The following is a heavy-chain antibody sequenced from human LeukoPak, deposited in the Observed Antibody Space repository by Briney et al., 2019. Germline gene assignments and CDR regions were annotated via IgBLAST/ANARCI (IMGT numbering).Heavy chain of an antibody. CDR2: ISGSGGST. J-gene: IGHJ4*02. CDR1: GFTFSSYA. V-gene: IGHV3-23*01. CDR3: AKGDPYYYDSSGYYLGPVDY. Sequence: PGGSLRLSCAASGFTFSSYAMSWVRQAPGKGLEWVSAISGSGGSTSYAASVKGRFTISRDNSKNTLYLQMNSLRAEDTAVYYCAKGDPYYYDSSGYYLGPVDYWGQGTLVTVSS. D-gene: IGHD3-22*01.